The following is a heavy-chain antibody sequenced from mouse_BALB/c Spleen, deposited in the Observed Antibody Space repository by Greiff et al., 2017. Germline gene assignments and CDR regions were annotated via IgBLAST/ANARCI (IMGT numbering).Heavy chain of an antibody. CDR1: GYTFTDYA. CDR2: ISTYYGDA. D-gene: IGHD2-1*01. J-gene: IGHJ4*01. V-gene: IGHV1S137*01. CDR3: AGREGNYMDAMDY. Sequence: VQLQQSGAELVRPGASVKISCKGSGYTFTDYAMHWVKQSHAKSLEWIGVISTYYGDASYNQKFKGKATMTVDKSSSTAYMELARLTSEDSAIYDWAGREGNYMDAMDYWGQGTSVTVSS.